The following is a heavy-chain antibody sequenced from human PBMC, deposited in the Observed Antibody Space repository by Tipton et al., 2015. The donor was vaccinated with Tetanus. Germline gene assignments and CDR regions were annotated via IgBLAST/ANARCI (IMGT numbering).Heavy chain of an antibody. J-gene: IGHJ4*02. CDR3: ARHQSGYFTPFDY. D-gene: IGHD3-3*01. CDR2: IYESGDT. Sequence: TLSLTCTVSGASIRGGTFYWGWIRQPPGKGLEWIGSIYESGDTYYIPSLKSRVTISVGTSTTQFSLTLNSMAAADTGVYYCARHQSGYFTPFDYWGQGKLVTVSS. V-gene: IGHV4-39*01. CDR1: GASIRGGTFY.